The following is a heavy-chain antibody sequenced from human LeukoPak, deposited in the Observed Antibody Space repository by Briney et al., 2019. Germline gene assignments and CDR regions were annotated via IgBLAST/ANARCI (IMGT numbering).Heavy chain of an antibody. CDR3: ARGKMAWDLGNDY. J-gene: IGHJ4*02. CDR2: ISGSGTTT. CDR1: GFIFSSYA. D-gene: IGHD5-24*01. Sequence: GGSLRLSCAASGFIFSSYAMTWVRQAPGRGLEWLSTISGSGTTTYYVDSVKGRFTVSRDNSKNTLYLQMSSLRAGDTAVYYCARGKMAWDLGNDYWGQGTLVTVSS. V-gene: IGHV3-23*01.